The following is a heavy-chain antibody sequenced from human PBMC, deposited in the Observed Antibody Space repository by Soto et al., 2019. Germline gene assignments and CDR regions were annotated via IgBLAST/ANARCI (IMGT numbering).Heavy chain of an antibody. CDR3: ATVTLLIAARPVRYYYGMDV. J-gene: IGHJ6*02. CDR1: GYTLTELS. V-gene: IGHV1-24*01. Sequence: GASVKVSCKVSGYTLTELSMHWVRQAPGKGLEWLGGFDPEDGETIYAQKFQGRVTMTEDTSTDTAYMELSSLRSEDTAVYYCATVTLLIAARPVRYYYGMDVWSQGTTVTVSS. D-gene: IGHD6-6*01. CDR2: FDPEDGET.